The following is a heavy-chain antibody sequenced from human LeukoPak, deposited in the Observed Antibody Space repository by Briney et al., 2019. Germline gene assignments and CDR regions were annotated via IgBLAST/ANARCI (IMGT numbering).Heavy chain of an antibody. Sequence: GASVKVSCKASGYTFTRYGISWVRQAPGQGLEWMGWISDDNGNTNYAQKLKGRVTMSTDKSTSTAYMQMRSLRADATAVYYCARTAPNRYFYATSGYRDYWGQGTLVTVSS. V-gene: IGHV1-18*01. J-gene: IGHJ4*02. CDR2: ISDDNGNT. D-gene: IGHD3-22*01. CDR3: ARTAPNRYFYATSGYRDY. CDR1: GYTFTRYG.